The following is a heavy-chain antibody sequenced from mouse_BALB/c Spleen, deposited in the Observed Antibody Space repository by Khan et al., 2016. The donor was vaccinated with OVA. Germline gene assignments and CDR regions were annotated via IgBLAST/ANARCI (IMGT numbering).Heavy chain of an antibody. Sequence: QVQLQQSGPELVRPGVSVKISCKGSGYTFTDYAMHWVKQSHAKSLEWIGLISTYSGNTNYKQKFKGKATMTVDKSSSTAYMELARLTSEDSAIXYCTRPAYGGYYDYWGQGTTLTVSS. CDR2: ISTYSGNT. CDR1: GYTFTDYA. CDR3: TRPAYGGYYDY. J-gene: IGHJ2*01. V-gene: IGHV1S137*01. D-gene: IGHD2-3*01.